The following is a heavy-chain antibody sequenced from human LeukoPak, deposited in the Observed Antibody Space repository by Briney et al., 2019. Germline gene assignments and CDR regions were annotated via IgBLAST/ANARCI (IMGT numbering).Heavy chain of an antibody. D-gene: IGHD2-21*01. CDR2: IYYSGST. Sequence: PSETLSLTCTVSGGSISSSSYYWGWIRQPPGKGLEWIGRIYYSGSTYYNPSLKSRVTMSADTSKNQFSMQLTSVTAADTAVYYCVRERHIASDAFDVWGQGTLVTVSS. CDR3: VRERHIASDAFDV. V-gene: IGHV4-39*07. J-gene: IGHJ3*01. CDR1: GGSISSSSYY.